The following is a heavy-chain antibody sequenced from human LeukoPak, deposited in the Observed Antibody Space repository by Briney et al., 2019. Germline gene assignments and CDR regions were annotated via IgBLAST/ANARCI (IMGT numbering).Heavy chain of an antibody. CDR1: GFTFSSYS. D-gene: IGHD3-10*01. CDR3: ARVRSRYYYAPFDY. V-gene: IGHV3-21*01. Sequence: GGSLRLSCAASGFTFSSYSMNWVRQAPGKGLEWVSSISSSSSYIYYADSVKGRFTISRDNAKNSLYLQMNSLRAEDTAVYYCARVRSRYYYAPFDYWGQGTLVTVSS. CDR2: ISSSSSYI. J-gene: IGHJ4*02.